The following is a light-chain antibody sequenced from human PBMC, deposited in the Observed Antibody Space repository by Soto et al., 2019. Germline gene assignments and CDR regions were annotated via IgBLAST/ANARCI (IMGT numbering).Light chain of an antibody. CDR1: QSISSY. V-gene: IGKV1-39*01. J-gene: IGKJ1*01. Sequence: DIQMTQSPSSLSAYVGDRVTITCRASQSISSYLNWYQQKPGKAPNLLIYTTSSLESGVPSRFSVSGSGTDFTLTISSLQPEDFATYFCQQSYSRPRTFGQGTKVEI. CDR2: TTS. CDR3: QQSYSRPRT.